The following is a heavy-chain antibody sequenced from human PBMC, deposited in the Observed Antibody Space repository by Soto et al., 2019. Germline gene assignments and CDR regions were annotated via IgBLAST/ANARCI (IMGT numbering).Heavy chain of an antibody. Sequence: LRLSCAASGFTFSSYSMNWVRQAPGKGLGWVSYISSSSSTIYYADSVKGRFTISRDNAKNSLYLQMNSLRDEDTAVYYCARDESLVRGVIRLDPWGQGTLVTVSS. CDR3: ARDESLVRGVIRLDP. CDR2: ISSSSSTI. V-gene: IGHV3-48*02. CDR1: GFTFSSYS. D-gene: IGHD3-10*01. J-gene: IGHJ5*02.